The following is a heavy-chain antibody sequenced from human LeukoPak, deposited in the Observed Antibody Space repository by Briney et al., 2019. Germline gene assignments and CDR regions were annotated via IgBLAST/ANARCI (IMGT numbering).Heavy chain of an antibody. CDR1: GDSISSYY. CDR3: ARHMFNVSFFYYIDV. CDR2: ISTGGTT. Sequence: SETLSLTCAVSGDSISSYYWSWIRQPAGKGLEWIGRISTGGTTNYNPSLTSRITMSVDTSKNQFSLNLTSVTAADTAVYYCARHMFNVSFFYYIDVWGKATTVTVSS. J-gene: IGHJ6*03. D-gene: IGHD3-10*02. V-gene: IGHV4-4*07.